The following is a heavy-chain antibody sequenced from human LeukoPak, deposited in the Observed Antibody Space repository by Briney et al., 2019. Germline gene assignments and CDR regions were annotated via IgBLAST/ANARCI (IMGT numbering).Heavy chain of an antibody. D-gene: IGHD3-22*01. J-gene: IGHJ4*02. Sequence: GGSLRLSCTASGFTFGDYTMNWVRQAPGKGLEWVSYISYSSSAIYYADSVKGQFTISRDNAKNSLYLRMNSLRDEDTAVYYCARDSYGSSGYYYVSDYWGQGTLVTVSS. V-gene: IGHV3-48*02. CDR2: ISYSSSAI. CDR1: GFTFGDYT. CDR3: ARDSYGSSGYYYVSDY.